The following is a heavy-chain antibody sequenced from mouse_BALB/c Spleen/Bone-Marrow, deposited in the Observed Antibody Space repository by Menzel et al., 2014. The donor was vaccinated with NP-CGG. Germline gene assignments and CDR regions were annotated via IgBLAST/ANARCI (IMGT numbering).Heavy chain of an antibody. D-gene: IGHD1-2*01. CDR3: ARTHYYCWFDY. CDR1: GDSITSGY. J-gene: IGHJ2*01. Sequence: EVQLQQSGPSLVKPSQTLSLTCSVTGDSITSGYWNWIRKFPGNKLEYMGFISNSGGTYYNPSLRRRFSITRDTSKNQFYLHLNSVTTEDTATYYCARTHYYCWFDYWGQGTPLTVSS. CDR2: ISNSGGT. V-gene: IGHV3-8*02.